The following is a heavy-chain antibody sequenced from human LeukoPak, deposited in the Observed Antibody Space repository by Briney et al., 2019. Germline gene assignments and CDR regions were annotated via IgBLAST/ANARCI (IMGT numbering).Heavy chain of an antibody. CDR1: GFTFSSFE. CDR2: ISRSGRTT. Sequence: PGGALRLSCAASGFTFSSFEMNWVRQTPGKGLEWVSYISRSGRTTYYATSVKGRFTISRDNAQSSLYLIMDSLRAEDTAVYYCARGADTSGYWGYFFDSWGQGTLVTVPS. J-gene: IGHJ4*02. V-gene: IGHV3-48*03. CDR3: ARGADTSGYWGYFFDS. D-gene: IGHD3-22*01.